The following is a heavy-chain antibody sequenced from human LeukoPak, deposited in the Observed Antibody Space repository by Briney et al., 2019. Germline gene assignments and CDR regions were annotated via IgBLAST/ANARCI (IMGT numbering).Heavy chain of an antibody. CDR2: IDPSGGGT. J-gene: IGHJ4*02. Sequence: ASVKVSCKASGYTFTAYYMHWVRQAPGQGLEWMGIIDPSGGGTSYAQKFQGRVTSTRDTSTGIVYMELSSLTSEDTAVYYCTSLGSGSSPIIDFDYWGQGTLVTVCS. V-gene: IGHV1-46*01. D-gene: IGHD3-10*01. CDR3: TSLGSGSSPIIDFDY. CDR1: GYTFTAYY.